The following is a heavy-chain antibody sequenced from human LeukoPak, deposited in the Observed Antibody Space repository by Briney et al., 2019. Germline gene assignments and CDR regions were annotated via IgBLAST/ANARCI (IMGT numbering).Heavy chain of an antibody. Sequence: SVKVSCKASGFTFTSSAMQWVRQARGQRLEWIGWIVVGSGNTNYAQKFQERVTITRDMSTSTAYMELSSLRSEDTAVYYCAAYASYDSSPFDYWGQGTLVTVSS. CDR2: IVVGSGNT. V-gene: IGHV1-58*02. J-gene: IGHJ4*02. D-gene: IGHD3-22*01. CDR1: GFTFTSSA. CDR3: AAYASYDSSPFDY.